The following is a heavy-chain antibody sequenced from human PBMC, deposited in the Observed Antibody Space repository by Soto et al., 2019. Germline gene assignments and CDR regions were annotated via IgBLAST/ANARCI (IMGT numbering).Heavy chain of an antibody. D-gene: IGHD4-17*01. CDR1: GGSISSGGYS. J-gene: IGHJ4*02. CDR3: ASGLVNTLHY. CDR2: IYHSGST. Sequence: SETLSLTCAVSGGSISSGGYSWSWIRQPPGKGLEWIGYIYHSGSTYYNPSLKSRVTISVDRSKNQFSLKLSSVTAADTAVYYCASGLVNTLHYWGQGTLVNVSS. V-gene: IGHV4-30-2*01.